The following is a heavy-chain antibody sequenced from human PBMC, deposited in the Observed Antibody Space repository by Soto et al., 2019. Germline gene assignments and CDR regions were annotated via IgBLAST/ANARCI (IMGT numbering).Heavy chain of an antibody. CDR3: AKDLTRQLAYWLDP. D-gene: IGHD6-6*01. CDR2: INAHSGGT. CDR1: GFSFTGYY. V-gene: IGHV1-2*02. J-gene: IGHJ5*02. Sequence: WASVKVSCKASGFSFTGYYIHWLRQAPGQGLEWMGWINAHSGGTEYAQKFQGRVTLTRDTSISTAYMTLSSLRSDDTAIYYCAKDLTRQLAYWLDPWGQGTQVTVS.